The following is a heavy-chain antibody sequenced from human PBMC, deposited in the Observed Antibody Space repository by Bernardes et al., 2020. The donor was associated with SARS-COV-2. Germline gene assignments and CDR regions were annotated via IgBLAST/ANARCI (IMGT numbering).Heavy chain of an antibody. Sequence: ASVKVSCMASGYTFTSYYMHWVRQAPGQGLEWMGIINPSGGSTSYAQKFQGRVTMTRDTSTSTVYMELSSLRSEDTAVYYCARDMSFGGGSGSYTYYYYGMDVWGQGTTVTVSS. CDR1: GYTFTSYY. J-gene: IGHJ6*02. CDR2: INPSGGST. CDR3: ARDMSFGGGSGSYTYYYYGMDV. V-gene: IGHV1-46*01. D-gene: IGHD3-10*01.